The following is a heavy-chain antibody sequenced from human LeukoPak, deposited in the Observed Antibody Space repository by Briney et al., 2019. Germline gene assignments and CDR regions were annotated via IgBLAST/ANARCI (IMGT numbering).Heavy chain of an antibody. J-gene: IGHJ3*02. CDR1: GFTFSSYG. CDR2: IRYDGSNK. CDR3: ARDGARGAFDI. V-gene: IGHV3-30*02. Sequence: GGSLRLSCAASGFTFSSYGMHWVRQAPGKGLEWVAFIRYDGSNKYYADSMKGRFTISRDNAKNSLYLQMNSLRAEDTAVYYCARDGARGAFDIWGQGTMVTVSS. D-gene: IGHD3-16*01.